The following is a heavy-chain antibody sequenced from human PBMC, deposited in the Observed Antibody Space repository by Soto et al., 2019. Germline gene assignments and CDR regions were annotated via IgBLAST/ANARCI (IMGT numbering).Heavy chain of an antibody. CDR2: IYWDDDK. V-gene: IGHV2-5*02. D-gene: IGHD4-17*01. Sequence: QITLKESGPTLVKPTQTLTLTCTFSGFSLSTSGVGVGWILQPPVKSLEWLALIYWDDDKRYSPSLKSRLTITKDNSKNQVVLTMTNMDPVDTATYYCAHRMTTVSETAAFDIWGQGKMVTASS. CDR3: AHRMTTVSETAAFDI. J-gene: IGHJ3*02. CDR1: GFSLSTSGVG.